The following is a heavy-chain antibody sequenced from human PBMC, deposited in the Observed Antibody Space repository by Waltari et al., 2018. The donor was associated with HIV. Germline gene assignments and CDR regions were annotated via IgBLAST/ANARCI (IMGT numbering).Heavy chain of an antibody. CDR1: GYTFTDYY. V-gene: IGHV1-2*06. Sequence: VQLVQSGAAVKKPGASVTVSCKASGYTFTDYYIHCVRQAPGQGLEWMGRMHQDSGGTNFEQKVEGRVLMTRHTSISTVHSEEHRVRPEETAMYYSARHRANHGSVSYDVFDIWRQATLVTV. D-gene: IGHD3-10*01. J-gene: IGHJ3*02. CDR2: MHQDSGGT. CDR3: ARHRANHGSVSYDVFDI.